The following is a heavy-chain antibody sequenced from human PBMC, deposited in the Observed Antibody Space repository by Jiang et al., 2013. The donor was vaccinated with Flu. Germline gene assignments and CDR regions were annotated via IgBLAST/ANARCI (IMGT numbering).Heavy chain of an antibody. D-gene: IGHD3-10*01. Sequence: GFTFSSYAMSWVRQAPGKGLEWVSAISSSGDRTYYTDSVKGRFTISRDNSNNTVSLQMSSLRAEDTAIYYCAKETGGGSGSYRXWPQDHWGQGNLVTVSS. V-gene: IGHV3-23*01. CDR1: GFTFSSYA. CDR2: ISSSGDRT. CDR3: AKETGGGSGSYRXWPQDH. J-gene: IGHJ4*02.